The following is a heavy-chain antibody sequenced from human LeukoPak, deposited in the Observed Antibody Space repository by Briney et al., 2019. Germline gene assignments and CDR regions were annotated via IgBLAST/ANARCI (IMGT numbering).Heavy chain of an antibody. CDR2: INHSGST. D-gene: IGHD5-18*01. V-gene: IGHV4-34*01. Sequence: SETLSLTCAVYGGSFSGYYWSWIRQPPGKGLEWIGEINHSGSTNYNPSLKSRVTISVDTSKNQFSLKLSSVTAADTAVYFCARGYSYGYVFRRWFDPWGQGTLVTVSS. CDR3: ARGYSYGYVFRRWFDP. CDR1: GGSFSGYY. J-gene: IGHJ5*02.